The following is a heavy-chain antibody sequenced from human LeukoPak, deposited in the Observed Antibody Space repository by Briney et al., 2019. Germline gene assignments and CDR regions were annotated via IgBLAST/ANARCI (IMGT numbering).Heavy chain of an antibody. D-gene: IGHD3-10*01. Sequence: PGRSLRLSCAASGFTFDDYAMHWVRQVPGKGLEWVSGISWNSVSIAYVDSVKGRFTISRDSAKNSLYLQTNNLRTEDTALYYCTRDIGSGQSFNYFGMDVWGQGTTVTVSS. CDR1: GFTFDDYA. CDR3: TRDIGSGQSFNYFGMDV. V-gene: IGHV3-9*01. J-gene: IGHJ6*02. CDR2: ISWNSVSI.